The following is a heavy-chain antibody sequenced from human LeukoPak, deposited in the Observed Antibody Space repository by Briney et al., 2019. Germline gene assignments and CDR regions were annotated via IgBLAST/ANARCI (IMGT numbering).Heavy chain of an antibody. CDR3: ATDYGDYVNVLGLDY. V-gene: IGHV4-59*08. Sequence: SETLSLTCTVSGGSISSYYWSWIRQPPGKGLEWIGYIYYSGSTNYNPSLKSRVTISVDTSKNQFSLKLSSVTAADTAVYYCATDYGDYVNVLGLDYWGQGTLVTVSS. D-gene: IGHD4-17*01. J-gene: IGHJ4*02. CDR1: GGSISSYY. CDR2: IYYSGST.